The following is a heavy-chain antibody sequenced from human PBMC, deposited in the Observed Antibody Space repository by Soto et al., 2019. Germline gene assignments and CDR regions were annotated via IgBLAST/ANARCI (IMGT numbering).Heavy chain of an antibody. CDR2: ITSSSSYT. Sequence: QVQLVESGGGLVKPGGSLRLSCAASGFTFSDYYMSWIRQAPGKGLEWISYITSSSSYTNYADSVKGRFTISRDNAKNSVYLQMNSLRAEDTAVYFCASGQDDRVDNFDYWGQGTLVTVSS. J-gene: IGHJ4*02. CDR3: ASGQDDRVDNFDY. D-gene: IGHD1-1*01. CDR1: GFTFSDYY. V-gene: IGHV3-11*05.